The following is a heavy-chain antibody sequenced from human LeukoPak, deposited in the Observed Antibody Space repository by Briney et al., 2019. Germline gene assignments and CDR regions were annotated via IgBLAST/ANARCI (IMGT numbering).Heavy chain of an antibody. J-gene: IGHJ4*02. V-gene: IGHV1-69*13. CDR1: GGTFSSYA. CDR2: IIPIFGTA. D-gene: IGHD2-2*01. CDR3: ARDLVAYCSSTSCYIRAFDY. Sequence: ASVKVSCKASGGTFSSYAISWVRQAPGQGLEWMGGIIPIFGTANYAQKFQGRVTITADESTSTAYMELSSLRSEDTAVYYCARDLVAYCSSTSCYIRAFDYWGQGTLVTVSS.